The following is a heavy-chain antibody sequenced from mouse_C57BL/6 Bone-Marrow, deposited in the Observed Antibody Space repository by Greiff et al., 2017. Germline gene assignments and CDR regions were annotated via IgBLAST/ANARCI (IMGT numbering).Heavy chain of an antibody. CDR3: ARLGIYYGNYWYFDV. D-gene: IGHD2-1*01. J-gene: IGHJ1*03. V-gene: IGHV5-6*01. Sequence: EVQLMESGGDLVKPGGSLKLSCAASGFTFSSYGMSWVRQTPDKRLEWVATISSGGSYPYSPDSVKGRFTIARDNAKNTLYLRMSRLKSEDTARDYWARLGIYYGNYWYFDVWGTGTTGTVSS. CDR1: GFTFSSYG. CDR2: ISSGGSYP.